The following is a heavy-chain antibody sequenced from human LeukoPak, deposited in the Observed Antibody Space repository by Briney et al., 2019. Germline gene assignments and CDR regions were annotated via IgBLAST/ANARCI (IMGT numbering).Heavy chain of an antibody. Sequence: GGSLRLSCAASGFTFSSHWMHWVHQAPGKGLVWVSRTNTDGSSTSYADSVKGRFTISRDNAKNTLYLQMNSLRAEDTAVYFCARVPGGNSYGPFDYWGQGTLVTVSS. J-gene: IGHJ4*02. CDR2: TNTDGSST. CDR1: GFTFSSHW. D-gene: IGHD5-18*01. CDR3: ARVPGGNSYGPFDY. V-gene: IGHV3-74*01.